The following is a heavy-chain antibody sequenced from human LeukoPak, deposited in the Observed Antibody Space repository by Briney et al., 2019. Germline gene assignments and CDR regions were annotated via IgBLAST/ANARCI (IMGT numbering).Heavy chain of an antibody. V-gene: IGHV3-7*05. CDR2: LKQVGSEK. J-gene: IGHJ4*02. D-gene: IGHD3-22*01. CDR1: GFALSSNW. CDR3: ARAGTLVGYDSSAYYYYFDY. Sequence: GGSRILSCGVFGFALSSNWMSWVPQSPGKGLEGVANLKQVGSEKQYVDSVKGRFTISRDNAKNALYLQMNSLRVEDTAVYYCARAGTLVGYDSSAYYYYFDYWGQGTLVTVSA.